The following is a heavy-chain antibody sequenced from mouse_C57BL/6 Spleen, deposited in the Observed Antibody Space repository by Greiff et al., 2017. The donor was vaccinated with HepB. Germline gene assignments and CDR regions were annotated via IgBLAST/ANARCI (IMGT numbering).Heavy chain of an antibody. Sequence: VQLQQSGPELVKPGASVKISCKASGYAFSSSWMNWVKQRPGKGLEWIGRIYPGDGDTNYNGKFKGKATLTADKSSSTAYMQLSSLTSEDSAVYFCARKRSNPYAMDYWGQGTSVTVSS. CDR1: GYAFSSSW. CDR2: IYPGDGDT. J-gene: IGHJ4*01. CDR3: ARKRSNPYAMDY. D-gene: IGHD2-5*01. V-gene: IGHV1-82*01.